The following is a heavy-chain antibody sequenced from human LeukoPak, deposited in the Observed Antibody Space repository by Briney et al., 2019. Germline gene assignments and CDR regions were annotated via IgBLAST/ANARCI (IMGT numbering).Heavy chain of an antibody. CDR1: GFSFSSNG. D-gene: IGHD6-19*01. V-gene: IGHV3-33*06. Sequence: PGRSLRLSCVASGFSFSSNGMNWVRQAPGKGLEWVAVIWYDGSKKFYAESVKGRFTISRDNSKNTMYLQMSSLRAEDTAVYYCAKESSGGAFDYWGQGTLVTVSS. CDR3: AKESSGGAFDY. J-gene: IGHJ4*02. CDR2: IWYDGSKK.